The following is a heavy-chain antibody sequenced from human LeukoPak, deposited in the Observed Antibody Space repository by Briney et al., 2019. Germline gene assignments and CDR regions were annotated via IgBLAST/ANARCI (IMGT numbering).Heavy chain of an antibody. Sequence: PSQTLSLTCTASDGSISSNNYYWGWIRQPPGKGLEWIGSVFYSGSSYYNLSLKSRVTISVDTSKNQFSLYLSSVTASDTAVYYCARHDRSGYPPHYFDYWGQGSLVTVSS. D-gene: IGHD3-22*01. CDR1: DGSISSNNYY. CDR3: ARHDRSGYPPHYFDY. J-gene: IGHJ4*02. V-gene: IGHV4-39*01. CDR2: VFYSGSS.